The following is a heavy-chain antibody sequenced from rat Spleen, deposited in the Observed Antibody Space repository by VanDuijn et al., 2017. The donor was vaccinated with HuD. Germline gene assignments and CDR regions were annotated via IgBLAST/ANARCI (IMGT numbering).Heavy chain of an antibody. J-gene: IGHJ3*01. CDR2: LWGDGST. Sequence: QVQLKESGPGLVQSSQTLSLSCTVSGFSLISYAVNWVRQPPGKGLEWMGGLWGDGSTDYNSTLKSRLSISRDTSKSQVFLKMNSLQTDDTAIYFCTRSYGGDSQHWFAYWGQGTLVTVSS. V-gene: IGHV2-15*01. CDR3: TRSYGGDSQHWFAY. CDR1: GFSLISYA. D-gene: IGHD1-11*01.